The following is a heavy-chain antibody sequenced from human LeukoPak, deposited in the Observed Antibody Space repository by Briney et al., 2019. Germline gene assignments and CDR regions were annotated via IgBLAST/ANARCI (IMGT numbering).Heavy chain of an antibody. CDR3: ARGGGETTRSRNWFDP. CDR2: INHSGST. J-gene: IGHJ5*02. V-gene: IGHV4-34*01. Sequence: PSETLSLTCAVYGGSFSGYYWSWIRQPPGKGLEWIGEINHSGSTNYNPSLKSRVTISVDTSKNQFSLKLSSVTAADTAVYYCARGGGETTRSRNWFDPWGQGTLVTVSS. D-gene: IGHD6-13*01. CDR1: GGSFSGYY.